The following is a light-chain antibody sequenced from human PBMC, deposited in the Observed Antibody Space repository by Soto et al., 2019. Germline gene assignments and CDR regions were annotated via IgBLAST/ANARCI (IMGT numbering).Light chain of an antibody. J-gene: IGLJ1*01. CDR3: CSYAGTSTPYV. V-gene: IGLV2-23*02. CDR1: SGDVGSYNF. CDR2: EVS. Sequence: QSVLTQPASVSGSPGQSITISCTGTSGDVGSYNFVSWYQQHPGKAPKLMIYEVSKRPSGVSNRFSGSKSGNTASLTISGLQAEDEADYYCCSYAGTSTPYVFGTGTKVTVL.